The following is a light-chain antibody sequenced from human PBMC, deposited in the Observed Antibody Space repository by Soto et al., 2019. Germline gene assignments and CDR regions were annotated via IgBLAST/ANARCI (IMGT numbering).Light chain of an antibody. CDR1: TSDIGGYNY. Sequence: QSALTQPASVSGSPGQSITISCTGSTSDIGGYNYVSWYQQHPGNAPKLLIYDVSYRPSGISDRFSGSKSGNTASLTISGLQPEDEADYYCSSYGASSTLFGGGTKVTVL. CDR2: DVS. CDR3: SSYGASSTL. J-gene: IGLJ2*01. V-gene: IGLV2-14*03.